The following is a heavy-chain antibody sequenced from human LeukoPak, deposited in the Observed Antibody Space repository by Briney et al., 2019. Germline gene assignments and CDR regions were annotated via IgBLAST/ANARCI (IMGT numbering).Heavy chain of an antibody. J-gene: IGHJ4*02. CDR3: ARRVTGDYFDY. V-gene: IGHV1-2*02. D-gene: IGHD2-21*02. CDR1: GYTFTGSY. CDR2: FNPSTGGA. Sequence: ASVNVSCKASGYTFTGSYMHLVRQAPGQGLEWMGWFNPSTGGADYAQKFQGRVTMTRDTSISTAYLELSRLKSDDTAVFYCARRVTGDYFDYWGQGALVTVSS.